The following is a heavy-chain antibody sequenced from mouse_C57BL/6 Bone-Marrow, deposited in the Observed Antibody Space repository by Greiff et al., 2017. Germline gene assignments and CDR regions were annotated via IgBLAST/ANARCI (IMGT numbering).Heavy chain of an antibody. V-gene: IGHV1-7*01. J-gene: IGHJ4*01. CDR1: GYTFTSYW. CDR3: ARSTTVVATGDYYAMDY. D-gene: IGHD1-1*01. CDR2: INPSSGYT. Sequence: VQLQESGAELAKPGASVKLSCKASGYTFTSYWMPWVKQRPGQGLEWIGYINPSSGYTKYNQKFKDKATLTADKSSSTAYMQLSSLTYEDSAVYYCARSTTVVATGDYYAMDYWGQGTSVTVSS.